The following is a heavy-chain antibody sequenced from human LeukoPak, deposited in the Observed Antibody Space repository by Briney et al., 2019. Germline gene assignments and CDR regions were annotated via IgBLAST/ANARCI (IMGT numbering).Heavy chain of an antibody. V-gene: IGHV1-2*02. CDR1: GYTFTGYY. D-gene: IGHD6-13*01. CDR2: INPNSGGT. J-gene: IGHJ4*02. CDR3: ARGGGIAAAGTISGY. Sequence: ASVKVSCKASGYTFTGYYMHWVRQAPGQGLEWMGWINPNSGGTNYAQKFQGRVTMTRDTSISTAYMELSRLRSDDTAVYYCARGGGIAAAGTISGYWGQGTLVTVSS.